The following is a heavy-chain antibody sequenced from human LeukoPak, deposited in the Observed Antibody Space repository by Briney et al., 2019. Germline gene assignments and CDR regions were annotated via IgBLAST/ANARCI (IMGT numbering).Heavy chain of an antibody. V-gene: IGHV3-64D*06. D-gene: IGHD3-10*01. CDR3: VKESRVVRGVIMDAFDM. CDR1: GFTFSSYA. J-gene: IGHJ3*02. CDR2: ISINGGST. Sequence: GGSLRLSCSAFGFTFSSYAMHWVRQAPGKGLEYVSGISINGGSTDYTDSVKGRFTISRDNSKNTVYLQMSSLRAEDTAVYYCVKESRVVRGVIMDAFDMWGQGTMVTVSS.